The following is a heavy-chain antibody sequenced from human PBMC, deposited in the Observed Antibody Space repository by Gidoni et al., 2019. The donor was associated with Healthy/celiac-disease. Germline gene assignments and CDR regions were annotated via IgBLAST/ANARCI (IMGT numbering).Heavy chain of an antibody. CDR3: AKDPMTTVPPGDY. D-gene: IGHD4-17*01. CDR1: GFTVSSYA. CDR2: ISGSGGST. Sequence: EVQLLESGGGLVQPGGSLRLSGAASGFTVSSYAMSWVRQAPGKGLEWVSAISGSGGSTYYADSVKGRFTISRDNSKNTLYLHMNSLRAEDTAVYYCAKDPMTTVPPGDYWGQGTLVTVSS. J-gene: IGHJ4*02. V-gene: IGHV3-23*01.